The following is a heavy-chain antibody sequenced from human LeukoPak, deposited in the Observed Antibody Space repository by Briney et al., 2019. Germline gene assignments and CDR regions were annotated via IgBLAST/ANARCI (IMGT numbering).Heavy chain of an antibody. D-gene: IGHD6-19*01. J-gene: IGHJ4*02. CDR3: VKGGDRIAVAGTY. CDR2: ISSNGGST. CDR1: GFTFSSYA. Sequence: PGGSLRLSCSASGFTFSSYAMHWVRQAPGKGLEYVSAISSNGGSTYYADSVRGRFTISRDNSKNTLYLQMSSLRAEDTAVYYCVKGGDRIAVAGTYWGQGTLVTVSS. V-gene: IGHV3-64D*09.